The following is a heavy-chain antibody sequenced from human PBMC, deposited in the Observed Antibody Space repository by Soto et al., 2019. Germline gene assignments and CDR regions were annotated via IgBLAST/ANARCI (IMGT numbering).Heavy chain of an antibody. CDR1: GFTFSNYW. CDR3: AREPSSYDSSGYSLNF. CDR2: INGDGSDT. J-gene: IGHJ4*02. Sequence: SGGSLRLSCAASGFTFSNYWMHWVRQAPGKGLVWVSRINGDGSDTAYADSVKGRFTISRDNAQNTLYLQMNTLRTEDTAVYFCAREPSSYDSSGYSLNFWGQGTQVTVSS. D-gene: IGHD3-22*01. V-gene: IGHV3-74*01.